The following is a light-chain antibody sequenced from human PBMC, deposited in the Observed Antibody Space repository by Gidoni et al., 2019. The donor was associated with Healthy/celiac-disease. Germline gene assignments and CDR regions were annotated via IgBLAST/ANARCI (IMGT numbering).Light chain of an antibody. CDR1: KLGDKY. J-gene: IGLJ2*01. V-gene: IGLV3-1*01. Sequence: YELTQPHSVSVSPGQTASITCSGDKLGDKYACWYQQKPGQSPVLVIYQDSKRPSGIPVRFSGSNSGNTATLTISGTQAMDEADYYCQAWDSSTVVFGGGTKLTVL. CDR3: QAWDSSTVV. CDR2: QDS.